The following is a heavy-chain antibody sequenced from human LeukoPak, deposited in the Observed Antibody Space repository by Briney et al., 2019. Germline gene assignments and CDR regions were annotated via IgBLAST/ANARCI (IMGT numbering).Heavy chain of an antibody. CDR2: IYYSGST. V-gene: IGHV4-61*01. D-gene: IGHD2-15*01. CDR1: GVSVSSGSYY. J-gene: IGHJ6*03. Sequence: SETLSLTCTVSGVSVSSGSYYWNWIRPPPGKGLEWIGYIYYSGSTKYNPSPKSRVTISVDTSKNQFSLKLTSVTAADTAVYYCARGAYCSGGSCYHNPYYYYHMDVWGKGTTVTVSS. CDR3: ARGAYCSGGSCYHNPYYYYHMDV.